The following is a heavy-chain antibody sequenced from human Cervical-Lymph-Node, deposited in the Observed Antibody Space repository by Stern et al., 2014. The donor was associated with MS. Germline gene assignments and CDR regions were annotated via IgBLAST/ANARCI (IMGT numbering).Heavy chain of an antibody. CDR2: ISYDGSNK. V-gene: IGHV3-30-3*01. CDR3: ARMTTVTNWYFDL. D-gene: IGHD4-17*01. J-gene: IGHJ2*01. CDR1: GFTFSSYA. Sequence: MQLVESGGGVVQPGRSLRLSCAASGFTFSSYAMHWVRQAPGTVLAWVAVISYDGSNKYHADSVKGRFTISRDNSKNTLYLQMNSLRPEDTAVYYCARMTTVTNWYFDLWGRGTLVTVSS.